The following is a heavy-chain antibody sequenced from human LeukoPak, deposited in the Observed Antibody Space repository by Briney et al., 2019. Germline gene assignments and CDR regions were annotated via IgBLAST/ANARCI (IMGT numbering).Heavy chain of an antibody. CDR3: AKYCGGDCYSGNY. CDR1: GFTFSSYE. J-gene: IGHJ4*02. Sequence: PGGSLRLSCAASGFTFSSYEMNWVRQAPGKGLEWVSYISSSGSTIYYADSVKGRFTISRDNAKNSLYLQMNRLRAEDTAVYYCAKYCGGDCYSGNYWGQGTLVTVSS. D-gene: IGHD2-21*02. CDR2: ISSSGSTI. V-gene: IGHV3-48*03.